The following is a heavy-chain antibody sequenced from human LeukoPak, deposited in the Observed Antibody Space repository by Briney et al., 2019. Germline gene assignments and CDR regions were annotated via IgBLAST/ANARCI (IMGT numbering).Heavy chain of an antibody. CDR1: GFTFSSYA. CDR2: ISGSGDNT. CDR3: ARIQYQLLYPYYFDY. J-gene: IGHJ4*02. Sequence: PGGSLRLSCAASGFTFSSYAMSWVRQAPGKGLEWVSAISGSGDNTVYADSVKGRFTISRDNAKNSLYLQMNSLRAEDTAVYYCARIQYQLLYPYYFDYWGQGTLVTVSS. D-gene: IGHD2-2*02. V-gene: IGHV3-23*01.